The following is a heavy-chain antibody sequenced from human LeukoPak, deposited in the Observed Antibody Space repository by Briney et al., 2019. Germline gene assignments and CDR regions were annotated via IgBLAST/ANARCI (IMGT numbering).Heavy chain of an antibody. CDR3: AKGSTYHEFGGSYYSDS. J-gene: IGHJ5*01. CDR1: GFTFSNYA. CDR2: ISGGGSNT. V-gene: IGHV3-23*01. Sequence: GRSLRLSCAASGFTFSNYAMTWVGQAPGQGLEWVSSISGGGSNTYYAASVKGRLTISRDNSKNTLYLQMNSLRAGDTAVYFCAKGSTYHEFGGSYYSDSWGQGTLVTVSA. D-gene: IGHD3-3*01.